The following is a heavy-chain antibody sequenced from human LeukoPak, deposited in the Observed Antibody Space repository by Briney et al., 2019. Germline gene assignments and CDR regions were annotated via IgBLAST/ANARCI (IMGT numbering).Heavy chain of an antibody. V-gene: IGHV3-21*01. J-gene: IGHJ4*02. CDR1: GFTFSSYS. CDR2: ISSSSSYI. D-gene: IGHD4-17*01. CDR3: ARVTPIRVHGDYGALDY. Sequence: PGGSLRLSCAASGFTFSSYSMNWVRQVPGSGLGWVSSISSSSSYIYYADSVKGPFTLSRDNAKNSLYLQMNSLRAEDTAVYYCARVTPIRVHGDYGALDYWGQGTLVTVSS.